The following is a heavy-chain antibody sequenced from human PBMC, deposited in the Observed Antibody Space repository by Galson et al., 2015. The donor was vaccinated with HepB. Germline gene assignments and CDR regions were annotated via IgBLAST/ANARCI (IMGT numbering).Heavy chain of an antibody. CDR1: GYSFSSHW. Sequence: QSGAEVKKPGESLRISCKGSGYSFSSHWITWVRQMPGKGLEWMGRIDPSDSEINYSPPFQGHVTISADKAISTAYLQWSSLEASDTAMYYCARHLDSGNSAAIWGQGTMVTVSS. V-gene: IGHV5-10-1*01. D-gene: IGHD4-23*01. J-gene: IGHJ3*02. CDR2: IDPSDSEI. CDR3: ARHLDSGNSAAI.